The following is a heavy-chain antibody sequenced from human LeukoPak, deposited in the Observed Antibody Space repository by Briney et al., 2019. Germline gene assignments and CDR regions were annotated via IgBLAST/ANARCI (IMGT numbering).Heavy chain of an antibody. V-gene: IGHV3-9*01. CDR2: ISWNNGSI. D-gene: IGHD6-19*01. CDR3: AKDRIAVAPHDAFDI. CDR1: GFTFDDYA. J-gene: IGHJ3*02. Sequence: GRSLRLSCAASGFTFDDYAMHWVRQAPGKGLEWVSGISWNNGSIGYADSVKGRFTISRDNAKNSLYLQMNSLRAEDTALYYCAKDRIAVAPHDAFDIWGQGTMVTVSS.